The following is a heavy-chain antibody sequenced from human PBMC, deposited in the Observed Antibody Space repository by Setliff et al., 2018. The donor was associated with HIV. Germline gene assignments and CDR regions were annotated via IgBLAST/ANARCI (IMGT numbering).Heavy chain of an antibody. CDR1: GFTFGDYG. CDR3: AAVFTGEPGRSLDY. D-gene: IGHD2-15*01. CDR2: ISHGGATK. J-gene: IGHJ4*02. Sequence: GGSLRLSCTSSGFTFGDYGMAWVRQAPGKALEWISFISHGGATKYYADSVKGRFTISRDNAKNSVFLQMNSLRADDTAIYYCAAVFTGEPGRSLDYWGQGTPVTVSS. V-gene: IGHV3-48*01.